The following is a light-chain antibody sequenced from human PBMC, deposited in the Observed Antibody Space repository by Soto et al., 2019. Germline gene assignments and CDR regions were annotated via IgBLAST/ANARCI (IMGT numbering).Light chain of an antibody. J-gene: IGLJ2*01. Sequence: QPVLTQPASVSGSPGQSITISCTGTSSDIGSYNYVSWYQHHPGNAPKLVIYDLSNRPSGVSNRFSGSKSGNTASLTISGLQAEDEADYYCSSFTSSSTLVLFGGGTKLTVL. CDR3: SSFTSSSTLVL. CDR2: DLS. V-gene: IGLV2-14*03. CDR1: SSDIGSYNY.